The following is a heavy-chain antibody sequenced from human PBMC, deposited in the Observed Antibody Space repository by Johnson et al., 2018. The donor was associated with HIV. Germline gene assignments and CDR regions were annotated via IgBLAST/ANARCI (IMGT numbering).Heavy chain of an antibody. CDR3: ARDKYGVPSGAFDI. CDR1: GFTFDDYG. J-gene: IGHJ3*02. Sequence: VLLVESGGRVVRLGESLRLSCAASGFTFDDYGMNWVRQAPGKGLEWVCGIDGNGGNKRYADSVKGRFTISRDNAKNSLYLQMNSLRAEDTALYYCARDKYGVPSGAFDIWGQGTMVSVSS. CDR2: IDGNGGNK. V-gene: IGHV3-20*04. D-gene: IGHD4-17*01.